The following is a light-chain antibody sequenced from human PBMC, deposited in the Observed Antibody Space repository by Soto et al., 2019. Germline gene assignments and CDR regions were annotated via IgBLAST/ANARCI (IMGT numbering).Light chain of an antibody. V-gene: IGKV3-20*01. CDR3: QQYGSSGT. CDR2: GAS. CDR1: QSVSNNY. J-gene: IGKJ1*01. Sequence: EIVLTQSPGTLSLSPGEIATLSCRASQSVSNNYLAWYQQKPGQAPRILIYGASNRATGIPDRFSGSGSGTDFTLTISRLEPEDFAVYYCQQYGSSGTFGQGTKVDI.